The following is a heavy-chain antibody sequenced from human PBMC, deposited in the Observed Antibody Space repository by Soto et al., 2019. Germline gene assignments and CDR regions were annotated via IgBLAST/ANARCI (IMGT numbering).Heavy chain of an antibody. V-gene: IGHV4-39*01. Sequence: SETLSLTCTVSGGSISSSSYYWGWIRQPPGKGLEWIGNVYYSGSTYYNPSLKSRVTISVDTSKNQFSLRLRSVTAADTAVYYCASLEGFKVMDVWGQGTKGTVSS. CDR2: VYYSGST. J-gene: IGHJ6*02. D-gene: IGHD3-3*01. CDR1: GGSISSSSYY. CDR3: ASLEGFKVMDV.